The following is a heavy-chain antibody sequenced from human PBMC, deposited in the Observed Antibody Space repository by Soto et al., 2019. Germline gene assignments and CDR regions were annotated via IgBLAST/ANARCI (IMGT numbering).Heavy chain of an antibody. CDR3: ATTLYSSSWNYFDY. D-gene: IGHD6-13*01. V-gene: IGHV3-48*01. Sequence: EVQLVESGGSLVQPGGSLRLSCAASGFTFSSYNMNWVRQAPGKGLEWVSYISRSSSTIYYADSVKGRFTISRDNAKNSLYLQMNSRRAEDTAVYYCATTLYSSSWNYFDYWGQGTLVTVSS. CDR2: ISRSSSTI. J-gene: IGHJ4*02. CDR1: GFTFSSYN.